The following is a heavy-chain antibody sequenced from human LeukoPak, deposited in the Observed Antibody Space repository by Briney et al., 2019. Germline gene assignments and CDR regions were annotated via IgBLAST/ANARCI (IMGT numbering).Heavy chain of an antibody. Sequence: PSETLSLTCTVSGGSISSSSYYWGWIRQPPGKGLEWIGSIYYSGSTYYNPSLKSRVIISVDTSKNQFSLKLSSVTAADTAVYYCARQVEYSSSSGGYYYYYMDVWGKGTTVTVSS. CDR1: GGSISSSSYY. CDR3: ARQVEYSSSSGGYYYYYMDV. J-gene: IGHJ6*03. CDR2: IYYSGST. V-gene: IGHV4-39*01. D-gene: IGHD6-6*01.